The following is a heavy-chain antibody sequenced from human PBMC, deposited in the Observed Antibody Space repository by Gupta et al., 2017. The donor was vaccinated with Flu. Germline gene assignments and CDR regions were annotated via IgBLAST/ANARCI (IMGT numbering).Heavy chain of an antibody. J-gene: IGHJ3*02. CDR1: GFTFSSYA. V-gene: IGHV3-23*01. D-gene: IGHD2-2*02. CDR2: ISGSGGST. Sequence: EVQLLESGGGLVQPGGSLRLSCAASGFTFSSYALSWVRQAPGKVREWGAAISGSGGSTDYADSGKGRFTISRDNSKNTLYLQMNSLRAEDTAVYYCATYCSSTSCYTGYAFDIWGQGTMVTVSS. CDR3: ATYCSSTSCYTGYAFDI.